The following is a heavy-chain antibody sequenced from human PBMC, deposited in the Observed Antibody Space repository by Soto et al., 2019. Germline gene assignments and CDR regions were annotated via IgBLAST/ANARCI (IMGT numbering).Heavy chain of an antibody. CDR1: GFTFSSYS. D-gene: IGHD3-22*01. CDR2: ISSSSSTI. Sequence: GGSLRLSCAASGFTFSSYSMNWVRQAPGKGLEWVSYISSSSSTIYYADSVKGRFTISRDNAKNSLYLQMNSLRDEDTAVYYCARDSPLTPDSSGYYYIDYWGQGTLVTVSS. J-gene: IGHJ4*02. CDR3: ARDSPLTPDSSGYYYIDY. V-gene: IGHV3-48*02.